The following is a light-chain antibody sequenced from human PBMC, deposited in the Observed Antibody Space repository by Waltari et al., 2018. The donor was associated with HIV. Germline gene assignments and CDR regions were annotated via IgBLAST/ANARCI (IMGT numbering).Light chain of an antibody. Sequence: SFELPQPPSVSVSPGQTARLTCSADAMPKHYASWYQQKPGQATVLGIFKDTERPSGIPERFSGSSSGTTVTLTISGVQAEDEADYYCQSADNTGNYVFGTGTKVTV. CDR3: QSADNTGNYV. CDR1: AMPKHY. J-gene: IGLJ1*01. CDR2: KDT. V-gene: IGLV3-25*03.